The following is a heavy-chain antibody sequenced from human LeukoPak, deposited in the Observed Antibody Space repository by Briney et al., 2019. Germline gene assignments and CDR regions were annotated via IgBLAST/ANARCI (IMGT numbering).Heavy chain of an antibody. CDR1: GGSFTTYY. CDR3: ASKGPMVRPMGV. CDR2: VNHSGNT. J-gene: IGHJ6*03. V-gene: IGHV4-34*01. Sequence: SETLSLTCAAHGGSFTTYYWSWIRQPPGKGLEWIGEVNHSGNTYHNPSLKSRVSMSVDTSKNQFSLRLSSVTAADTAVYYCASKGPMVRPMGVWGTGTTVTVSS. D-gene: IGHD3-10*01.